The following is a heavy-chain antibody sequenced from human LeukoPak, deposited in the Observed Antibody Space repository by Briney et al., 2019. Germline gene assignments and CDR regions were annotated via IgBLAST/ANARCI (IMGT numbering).Heavy chain of an antibody. J-gene: IGHJ6*03. Sequence: GASVKVSCKASGYTFTNHSINWVRQAPGQGLDYMGWIDTNTGNPTYAQAFTGRIVFSLDTSVSTAYLQIRSLKAEDTAVYFCARRSMVQHMDVWGKGTTVIVSS. D-gene: IGHD3-10*01. CDR2: IDTNTGNP. CDR3: ARRSMVQHMDV. V-gene: IGHV7-4-1*02. CDR1: GYTFTNHS.